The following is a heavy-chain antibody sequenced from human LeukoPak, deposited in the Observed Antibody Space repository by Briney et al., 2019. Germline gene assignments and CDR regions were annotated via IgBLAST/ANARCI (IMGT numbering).Heavy chain of an antibody. D-gene: IGHD5-24*01. J-gene: IGHJ4*02. CDR3: ARDSLGYNDY. Sequence: SQTLSLTCVISGDSVSSNSAAWNWIRQSPSRGLEWLGRTFYRSKWYNDYAVSVKSRITINADTSKNQFSLHLNSVTPEDTAAYFCARDSLGYNDYWGQGTPVTVSS. CDR2: TFYRSKWYN. CDR1: GDSVSSNSAA. V-gene: IGHV6-1*01.